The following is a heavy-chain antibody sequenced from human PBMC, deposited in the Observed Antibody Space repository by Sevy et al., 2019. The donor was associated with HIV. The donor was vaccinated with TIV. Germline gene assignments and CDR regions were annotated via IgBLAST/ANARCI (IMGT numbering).Heavy chain of an antibody. D-gene: IGHD3-22*01. CDR1: GFTFNTYT. CDR3: AREHSGGSYYFDN. V-gene: IGHV3-21*01. J-gene: IGHJ5*02. CDR2: ITSSSGYI. Sequence: GESLKISCAASGFTFNTYTMNWVRQTPGKGLEWVSYITSSSGYIYYADSVKGRFAISRDNGENSLYLQMDSLRVEDTGVYYCAREHSGGSYYFDNWGQGAQVTVSS.